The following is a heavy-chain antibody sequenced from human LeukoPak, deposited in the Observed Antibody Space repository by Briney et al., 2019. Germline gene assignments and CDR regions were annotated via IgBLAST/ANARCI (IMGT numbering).Heavy chain of an antibody. V-gene: IGHV4-34*01. CDR3: ARWRVPYYYDSSGYSS. J-gene: IGHJ4*02. D-gene: IGHD3-22*01. CDR2: INHSGST. Sequence: SETLSLTCAVYGGSFSGYYWSWIRQPPGKGLEWIGEINHSGSTNYNPSLKSRVTISVDTSKNQFSLKLSSVTAADTAEYYCARWRVPYYYDSSGYSSWGQGTLVTASS. CDR1: GGSFSGYY.